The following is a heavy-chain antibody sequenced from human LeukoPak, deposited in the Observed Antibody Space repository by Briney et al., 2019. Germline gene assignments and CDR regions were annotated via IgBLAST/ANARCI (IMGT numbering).Heavy chain of an antibody. CDR1: GGSFSGYY. CDR2: INHSGST. CDR3: ARQGYYRRPFDY. Sequence: SETLSLTCAVYGGSFSGYYWSWIRQPPGKGLEWIGEINHSGSTNYDPSLKSRVTISVDTSKNQFFLKLSSVTAADTAVYYCARQGYYRRPFDYWGQGTLVTVSS. D-gene: IGHD2/OR15-2a*01. J-gene: IGHJ4*02. V-gene: IGHV4-34*01.